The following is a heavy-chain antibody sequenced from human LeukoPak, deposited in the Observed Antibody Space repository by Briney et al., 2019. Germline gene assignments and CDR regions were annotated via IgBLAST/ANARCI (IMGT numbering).Heavy chain of an antibody. CDR3: ARPTLNNHLDAFDI. D-gene: IGHD1-14*01. CDR1: GGSISSSNHY. V-gene: IGHV4-39*01. J-gene: IGHJ3*02. Sequence: SETPSLTCTVSGGSISSSNHYWGWIRQPPGKGLEWIGSGSTYYNPSLKSRVTISVDTSKNQFSLKLYSVTAADTAVYYCARPTLNNHLDAFDIWGQGTMVTVSS. CDR2: GST.